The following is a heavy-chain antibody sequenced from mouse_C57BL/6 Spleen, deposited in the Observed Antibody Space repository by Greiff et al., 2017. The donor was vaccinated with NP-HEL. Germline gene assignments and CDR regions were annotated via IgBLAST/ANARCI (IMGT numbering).Heavy chain of an antibody. Sequence: EVQLQQSGAELVRPGASVKLSCTASGFNIKDDYMHWVKQRPEQGLEWIGWIDPENGDTEYASKFQGKATITADTSSNTAYLQLSSLTSEDTAVYYCTTGTYYGSSPWYFDVWGTGTTVTVSS. CDR1: GFNIKDDY. CDR2: IDPENGDT. D-gene: IGHD1-1*01. CDR3: TTGTYYGSSPWYFDV. J-gene: IGHJ1*03. V-gene: IGHV14-4*01.